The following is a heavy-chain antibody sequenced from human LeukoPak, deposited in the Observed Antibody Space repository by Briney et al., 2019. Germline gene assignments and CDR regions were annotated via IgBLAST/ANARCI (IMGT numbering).Heavy chain of an antibody. CDR2: ISSSSSTI. V-gene: IGHV3-48*01. CDR1: GFTFSSYS. CDR3: ARDQVAATHDY. Sequence: GSLRLSCAASGFTFSSYSMNWVRQAPGKGLEWVSYISSSSSTIYYADSVKGRFTISRNNAKNSLYLQMNSLRAEDTAVYYCARDQVAATHDYWGQGTLVTVSS. J-gene: IGHJ4*02. D-gene: IGHD6-19*01.